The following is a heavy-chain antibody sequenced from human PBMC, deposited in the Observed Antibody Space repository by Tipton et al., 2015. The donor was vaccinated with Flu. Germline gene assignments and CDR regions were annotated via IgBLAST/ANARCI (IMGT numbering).Heavy chain of an antibody. D-gene: IGHD2-21*02. CDR1: GDSISSNDYC. CDR2: IDHSGST. V-gene: IGHV4-39*01. Sequence: TLSLTCTVSGDSISSNDYCWGWIRQPPGKGLEWIGSIDHSGSTYYNPSLKSRVTISVDTSKNQFSLKLTSMTAADTALYYCARHPYRDSTADYWGQGALVTVSS. J-gene: IGHJ4*02. CDR3: ARHPYRDSTADY.